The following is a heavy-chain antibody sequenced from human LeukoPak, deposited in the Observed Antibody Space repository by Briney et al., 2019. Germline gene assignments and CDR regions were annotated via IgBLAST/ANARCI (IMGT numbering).Heavy chain of an antibody. CDR2: TKEDGSER. Sequence: PGGSLRLSCAASGFTFSTYWMSWVRQAPGKGLEWVANTKEDGSERYYVDSVKGRFTISRDNAKNSLYLQMNSLRAEDTAVYYCASTYDSYFDYWGQGTLVTVSS. J-gene: IGHJ4*02. CDR3: ASTYDSYFDY. CDR1: GFTFSTYW. V-gene: IGHV3-7*01. D-gene: IGHD5-12*01.